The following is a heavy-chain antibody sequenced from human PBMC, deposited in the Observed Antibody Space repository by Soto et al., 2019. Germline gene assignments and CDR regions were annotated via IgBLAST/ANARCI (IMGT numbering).Heavy chain of an antibody. Sequence: QVQLVESGGGVVQPGRSLRLSCAASGFTFSSYGMHWVRQAPGKGLEWVAVISYDGSNKYYADSVKGRFTISRDNSKNTLYLQMNSLRAEDTAVYYCAKEWELGYIQHWGQGTLVTVSS. CDR3: AKEWELGYIQH. CDR1: GFTFSSYG. J-gene: IGHJ1*01. CDR2: ISYDGSNK. V-gene: IGHV3-30*18. D-gene: IGHD1-26*01.